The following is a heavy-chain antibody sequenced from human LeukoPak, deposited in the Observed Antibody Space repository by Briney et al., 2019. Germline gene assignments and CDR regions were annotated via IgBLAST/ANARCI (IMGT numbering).Heavy chain of an antibody. J-gene: IGHJ4*02. CDR3: AKPLHYYDSSGEFDY. CDR1: GFTVSTNS. Sequence: PGGSLRLSCTVSGFTVSTNSMSWVRQAPGKGLEWVSFIYSDNTHYSDSVKGRLTISRDNSKNTLYLQMNSLRAEDTAVYYCAKPLHYYDSSGEFDYWGQGTLVTVSS. D-gene: IGHD3-22*01. CDR2: IYSDNT. V-gene: IGHV3-53*01.